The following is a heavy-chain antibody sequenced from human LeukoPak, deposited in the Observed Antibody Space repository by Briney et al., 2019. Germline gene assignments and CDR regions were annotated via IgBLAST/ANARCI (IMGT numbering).Heavy chain of an antibody. Sequence: GGSLRLSCAASGFTFSSYRMNWVRPATGKGLAWVSYISSSSSTIYYADSVKGRFTISRDNAKNSLYLQMNSLRAEDTAVYDCAKAMSGTYWGNAFDIWGQGTMVTVSS. CDR1: GFTFSSYR. V-gene: IGHV3-48*01. CDR3: AKAMSGTYWGNAFDI. D-gene: IGHD3-10*01. J-gene: IGHJ3*02. CDR2: ISSSSSTI.